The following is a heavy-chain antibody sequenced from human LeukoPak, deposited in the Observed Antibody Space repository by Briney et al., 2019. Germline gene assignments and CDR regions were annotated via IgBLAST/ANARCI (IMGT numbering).Heavy chain of an antibody. D-gene: IGHD6-19*01. Sequence: GGSLRLSCAASGFTVSSNYMSWVRQAPGKGLKWVSVIYSGGSTYYADSVKGRFTISRDNSKNTLYLQMNSLRAEYTAVYYCARDSRSGWDYWGQGTLVSVSS. V-gene: IGHV3-53*01. CDR2: IYSGGST. CDR1: GFTVSSNY. J-gene: IGHJ4*02. CDR3: ARDSRSGWDY.